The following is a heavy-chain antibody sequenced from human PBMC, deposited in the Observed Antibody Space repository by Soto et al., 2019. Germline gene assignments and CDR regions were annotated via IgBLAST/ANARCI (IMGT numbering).Heavy chain of an antibody. CDR3: ETHFGSGILTVYYGMDV. V-gene: IGHV4-39*01. Sequence: NPSETLSLTCTVSGGSISSSSYYWGWIRQPPGKGLEWIGSIYYSGSTYYNPSLKSRVTISVDTSKNQFSLKLSSVTAADTAVYYCETHFGSGILTVYYGMDVWGQGTTVTVSS. CDR1: GGSISSSSYY. CDR2: IYYSGST. J-gene: IGHJ6*02. D-gene: IGHD3-10*01.